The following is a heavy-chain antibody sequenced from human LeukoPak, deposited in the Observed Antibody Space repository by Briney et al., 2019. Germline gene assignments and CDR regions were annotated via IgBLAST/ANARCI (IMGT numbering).Heavy chain of an antibody. V-gene: IGHV3-7*01. J-gene: IGHJ4*02. Sequence: GGSLRLSCAASGFTFSGYWMSWVRQAPGKGLEWVANIKQDGSEKYYVDSVKGRFTISRDNAKNSLYLQMNSLRAEDTAVYYCARDGTYYYDSSGYRFDYWGQGTLVTVSS. CDR1: GFTFSGYW. D-gene: IGHD3-22*01. CDR2: IKQDGSEK. CDR3: ARDGTYYYDSSGYRFDY.